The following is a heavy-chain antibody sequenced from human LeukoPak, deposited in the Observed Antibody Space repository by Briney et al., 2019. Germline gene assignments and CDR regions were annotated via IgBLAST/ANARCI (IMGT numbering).Heavy chain of an antibody. Sequence: ASVKVSCKASGYTFTSYGISWVRQAPGQGLEWMGWISAYDGNTNYAQKLQGRVTMTTDTSTSTAYMELRSLRSDDTAVYYSARAEQGLEIDYWGQGTLVTVSS. V-gene: IGHV1-18*01. CDR1: GYTFTSYG. CDR2: ISAYDGNT. CDR3: ARAEQGLEIDY. J-gene: IGHJ4*02. D-gene: IGHD6-19*01.